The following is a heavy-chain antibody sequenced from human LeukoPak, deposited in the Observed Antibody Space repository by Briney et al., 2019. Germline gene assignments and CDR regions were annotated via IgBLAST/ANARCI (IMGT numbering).Heavy chain of an antibody. J-gene: IGHJ6*02. CDR2: IYYSGST. V-gene: IGHV4-59*12. CDR3: ARGRGHMDV. CDR1: GGSISSYY. Sequence: SETLSLTCTVSGGSISSYYWSWIRQPPGKGLEWIGYIYYSGSTNYNPSLKSRVTISVDTSKNQFSLKLSSVTAADTAVYYCARGRGHMDVWGQGTTVTVSS. D-gene: IGHD3-10*01.